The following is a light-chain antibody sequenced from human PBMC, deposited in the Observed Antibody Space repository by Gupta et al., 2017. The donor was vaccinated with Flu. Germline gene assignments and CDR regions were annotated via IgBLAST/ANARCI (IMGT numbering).Light chain of an antibody. CDR3: QHYNSYPYS. CDR2: GAS. J-gene: IGKJ2*03. Sequence: DIQMTQSPSSLSASVGDRVTITCRASQDISMWLAWYQQKPGKAPKSLIYGASSLQSGVPSRFSGSGSGTDFTLTISGLRPEDFATYYCQHYNSYPYSFGQGTKLEIK. V-gene: IGKV1D-16*01. CDR1: QDISMW.